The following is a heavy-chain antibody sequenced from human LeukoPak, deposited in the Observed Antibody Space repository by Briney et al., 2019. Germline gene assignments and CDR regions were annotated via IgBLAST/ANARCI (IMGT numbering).Heavy chain of an antibody. V-gene: IGHV4-59*01. D-gene: IGHD3-10*01. CDR3: ARVMVRGVIGNGMDV. J-gene: IGHJ6*02. CDR1: GDSISSYC. CDR2: ANYSGRT. Sequence: PSETLSLTCTVSGDSISSYCWNWIRQAPGKGLEWIGFANYSGRTNYNPSLKSRVTMSVDTSKSQVSLKLTSVTAADTAVYYCARVMVRGVIGNGMDVWGQGTTVTVSS.